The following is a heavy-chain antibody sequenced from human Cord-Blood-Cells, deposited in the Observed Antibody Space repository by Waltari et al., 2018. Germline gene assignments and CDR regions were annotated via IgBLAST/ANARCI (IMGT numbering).Heavy chain of an antibody. CDR1: GGSISSSSYY. CDR3: ARQYSSSSRYFDY. Sequence: QLQLQESGPGLVKPSETLSLTCPVSGGSISSSSYYWGWIRQPPGKGVEWIGSIYYSGSTYYNPSLKSRVTISVDTSKNQFSLKLSSVTAADTAVYYCARQYSSSSRYFDYWGQGTLVTVSS. CDR2: IYYSGST. D-gene: IGHD6-6*01. J-gene: IGHJ4*02. V-gene: IGHV4-39*01.